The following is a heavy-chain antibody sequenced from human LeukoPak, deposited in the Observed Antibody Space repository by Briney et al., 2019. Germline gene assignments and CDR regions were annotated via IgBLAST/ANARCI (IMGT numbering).Heavy chain of an antibody. Sequence: ASVKVSCKASGYTFTGYYMHWVRQAPGQGLEWMGWINPNSGGTNYAQKFQGRVTMTRDTSISTAYMELSRLRSDDTAVYYCARSPYYYAITGEADYWGQGTLVTVSS. CDR3: ARSPYYYAITGEADY. V-gene: IGHV1-2*02. D-gene: IGHD3-10*01. CDR2: INPNSGGT. CDR1: GYTFTGYY. J-gene: IGHJ4*02.